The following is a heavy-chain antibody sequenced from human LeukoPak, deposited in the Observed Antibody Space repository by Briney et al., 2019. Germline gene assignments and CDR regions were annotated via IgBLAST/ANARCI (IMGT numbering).Heavy chain of an antibody. CDR2: IWYDGSNK. V-gene: IGHV3-33*08. D-gene: IGHD2-2*01. CDR1: GFIFSNRF. J-gene: IGHJ4*02. CDR3: AREKYQLLSCPDY. Sequence: GGSLRLSCAASGFIFSNRFMSWVRQAPGKGLEWVAVIWYDGSNKYYADSVKGRFTISRDNSKNTLYLQMNSLRAEDTAVYYCAREKYQLLSCPDYWGQGTLVTVSS.